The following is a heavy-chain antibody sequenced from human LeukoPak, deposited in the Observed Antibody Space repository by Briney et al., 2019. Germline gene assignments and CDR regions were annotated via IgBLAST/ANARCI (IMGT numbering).Heavy chain of an antibody. CDR1: GGSISSGSYY. J-gene: IGHJ5*02. CDR2: IYTSGST. CDR3: ARDRVVVVPAAKRIYNWFDP. Sequence: SETLSLTCTVPGGSISSGSYYWSWIRQPAGKGLEWIGRIYTSGSTNYNPSLKSRVTISVDTSKNQFSLKLSSVTAADTAVYCCARDRVVVVPAAKRIYNWFDPWGQGTLVTVSS. D-gene: IGHD2-2*01. V-gene: IGHV4-61*02.